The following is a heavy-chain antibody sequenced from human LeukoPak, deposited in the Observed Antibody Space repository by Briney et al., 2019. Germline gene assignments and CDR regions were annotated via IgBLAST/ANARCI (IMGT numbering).Heavy chain of an antibody. V-gene: IGHV1-18*01. CDR1: GYTFTSYG. Sequence: ASVKVSCEASGYTFTSYGISWVRQAPGQGLEWMGWISAYNGNTNYAQKLQGRVTMTTDTSTSTAYMELRSLRSDDTAVYYCARDGYSAIGNNYYYYYGMDVWGQGTTVTVSS. CDR2: ISAYNGNT. CDR3: ARDGYSAIGNNYYYYYGMDV. J-gene: IGHJ6*02. D-gene: IGHD2-2*01.